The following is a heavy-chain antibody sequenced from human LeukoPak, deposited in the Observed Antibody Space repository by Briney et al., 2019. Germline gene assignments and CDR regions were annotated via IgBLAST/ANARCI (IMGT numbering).Heavy chain of an antibody. D-gene: IGHD3-10*01. CDR2: MHYSGST. CDR1: GGSISSYY. V-gene: IGHV4-59*01. CDR3: ARWILYSSGSYSDY. Sequence: SETLSLTCTVSGGSISSYYWSWFRQPPGKGLEWIGYMHYSGSTNYNPSLKSRVTISVDTSRNQISLKLSSVTAADTAVYYCARWILYSSGSYSDYWGQGTLVTVSS. J-gene: IGHJ4*02.